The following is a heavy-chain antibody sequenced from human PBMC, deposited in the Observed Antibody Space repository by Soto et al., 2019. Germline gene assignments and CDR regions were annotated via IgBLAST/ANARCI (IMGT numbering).Heavy chain of an antibody. D-gene: IGHD3-3*01. CDR3: ARDLGYDSRFDP. V-gene: IGHV4-39*07. J-gene: IGHJ5*02. CDR1: GGSISSSSYY. Sequence: SETLSLTCTVSGGSISSSSYYWGWIRQPPGKGLEWIGSIYYSGSTYYNPSLKSRVTISVDTSKNQFSLKLSSVTTADTAVYHCARDLGYDSRFDPWGQGTLVTVSS. CDR2: IYYSGST.